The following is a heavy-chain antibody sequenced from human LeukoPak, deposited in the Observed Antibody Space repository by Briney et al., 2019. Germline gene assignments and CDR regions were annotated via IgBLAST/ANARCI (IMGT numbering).Heavy chain of an antibody. CDR1: GFTFSSYG. J-gene: IGHJ3*02. Sequence: PGGSLRLSCAASGFTFSSYGMHWVRQAPGKGLEWVANINQDGSEKYYVGSVKGRFTISRDNAKNSLYLQMNSLRAEDTAVYYCARDVSPIYDSSGYQSAFDIWGQGTMVTVSS. V-gene: IGHV3-7*01. CDR3: ARDVSPIYDSSGYQSAFDI. CDR2: INQDGSEK. D-gene: IGHD3-22*01.